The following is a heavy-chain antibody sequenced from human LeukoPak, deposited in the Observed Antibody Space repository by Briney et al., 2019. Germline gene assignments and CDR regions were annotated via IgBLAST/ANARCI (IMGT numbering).Heavy chain of an antibody. V-gene: IGHV3-30-3*01. D-gene: IGHD3-10*01. Sequence: GGSLRLSCAASGFTFSSYAMHWVRQAPGKGLEWVAVISYDGSNKYYADSVKGRFTISRDNSKNTLYLQMNSLRAEDTAVYYCASSRGPLGNYYYMDVWGKGTTVTVSS. CDR3: ASSRGPLGNYYYMDV. J-gene: IGHJ6*03. CDR2: ISYDGSNK. CDR1: GFTFSSYA.